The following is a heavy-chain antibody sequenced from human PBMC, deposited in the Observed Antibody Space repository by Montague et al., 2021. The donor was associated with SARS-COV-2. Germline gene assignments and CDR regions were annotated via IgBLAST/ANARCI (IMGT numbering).Heavy chain of an antibody. CDR2: IYYSGNT. Sequence: SETLSLTCTVSGGSIASSDYYWGWIRQPPGRGLEWIGSIYYSGNTYDNPSLQSRVTISVDTSKNQFSLKLSSVTAADTAVYYCATTGGYCGGDCYGDFWGQGTLVTVTS. CDR1: GGSIASSDYY. J-gene: IGHJ4*02. D-gene: IGHD2-21*02. V-gene: IGHV4-39*01. CDR3: ATTGGYCGGDCYGDF.